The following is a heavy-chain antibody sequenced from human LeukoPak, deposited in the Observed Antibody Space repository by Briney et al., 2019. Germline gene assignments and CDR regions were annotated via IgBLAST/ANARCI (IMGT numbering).Heavy chain of an antibody. Sequence: PGRSLRLSCAASGFTFSSYAMHWVRQAPGKGLEWVAVISYDGSNKYYADSVKGRFTISRDNSKNTLYLQMNSLRAEGTAVYYCARACGGDCYAFDYWGQGTLVTVSS. CDR3: ARACGGDCYAFDY. CDR2: ISYDGSNK. J-gene: IGHJ4*02. D-gene: IGHD2-21*02. V-gene: IGHV3-30*01. CDR1: GFTFSSYA.